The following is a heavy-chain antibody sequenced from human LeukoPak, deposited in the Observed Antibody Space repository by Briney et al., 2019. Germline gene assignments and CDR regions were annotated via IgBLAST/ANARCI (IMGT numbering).Heavy chain of an antibody. V-gene: IGHV1-18*01. J-gene: IGHJ4*02. CDR3: ARGHIGVPFDY. Sequence: GASVKVSCKASGYTFTNYGISWVRQAPGQGLEWMGCIGPYNGNTNSAQKVQGRVTMTTDTSTSTAYMELRSLRSDDTAVYYCARGHIGVPFDYWGQGTLVTVSS. CDR1: GYTFTNYG. D-gene: IGHD3-10*01. CDR2: IGPYNGNT.